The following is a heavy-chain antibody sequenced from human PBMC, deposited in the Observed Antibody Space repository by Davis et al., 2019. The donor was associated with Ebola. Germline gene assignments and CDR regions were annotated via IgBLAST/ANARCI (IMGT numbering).Heavy chain of an antibody. J-gene: IGHJ3*02. Sequence: PSETLSLTCTVSGGSISSSSYYWGWIRQPPGKGLEWIGYIYYSGSTYYNPSLKSRVTISVDTSKNQFSLKLSSVTAADTAVYYCARDAIVGAYDAFDIWGQGTMVTVSS. CDR3: ARDAIVGAYDAFDI. CDR1: GGSISSSSYY. CDR2: IYYSGST. V-gene: IGHV4-39*07. D-gene: IGHD1-26*01.